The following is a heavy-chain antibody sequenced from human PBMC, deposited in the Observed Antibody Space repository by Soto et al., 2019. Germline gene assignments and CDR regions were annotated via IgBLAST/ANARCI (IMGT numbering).Heavy chain of an antibody. Sequence: GESLKISCKGSGYSFTSYWIGWVRQMPGKGLEWMGIIYPGDSDTRYSPSFQGQVTISADKSISTAYLQWSSLKASDTAMYYCARLGPPIVVVPAAGPVIPVPSRNWFDPWGQGTLVTVSS. D-gene: IGHD2-2*01. V-gene: IGHV5-51*01. CDR3: ARLGPPIVVVPAAGPVIPVPSRNWFDP. CDR1: GYSFTSYW. J-gene: IGHJ5*02. CDR2: IYPGDSDT.